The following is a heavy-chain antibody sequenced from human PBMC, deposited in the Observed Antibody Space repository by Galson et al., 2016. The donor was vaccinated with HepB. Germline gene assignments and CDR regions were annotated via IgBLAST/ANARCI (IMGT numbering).Heavy chain of an antibody. D-gene: IGHD1-1*01. J-gene: IGHJ4*02. CDR1: GGSFSGYY. CDR2: INDSESR. CDR3: ARVANDWLPFDS. Sequence: SETLSLTCAVYGGSFSGYYWTWIRQPPGKGLEWIGDINDSESRNYNPSLKSRVTMSVDTSKNQFSLNLTSVTTADTAMYFCARVANDWLPFDSWGQGILVTVSS. V-gene: IGHV4-34*01.